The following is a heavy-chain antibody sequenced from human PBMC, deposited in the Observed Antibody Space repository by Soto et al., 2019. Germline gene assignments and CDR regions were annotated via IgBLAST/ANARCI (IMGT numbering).Heavy chain of an antibody. Sequence: PGGSLRLSCAASGFTFSSYWMSWVRQAPGKGLEWVANIKQDGSEKYYVDSVKGRFTISRDTSKNTLYLQMNSLRSEDTAVYYCASCLSACDWGQGTLVTVSS. V-gene: IGHV3-7*01. CDR3: ASCLSACD. J-gene: IGHJ4*02. CDR1: GFTFSSYW. CDR2: IKQDGSEK.